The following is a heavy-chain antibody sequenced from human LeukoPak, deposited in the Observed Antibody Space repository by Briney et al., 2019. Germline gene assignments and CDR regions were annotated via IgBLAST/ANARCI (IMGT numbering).Heavy chain of an antibody. CDR1: GFTVSNNH. CDR2: TYTDTSA. D-gene: IGHD5-12*01. CDR3: ARDAARGYDPIYYFDY. J-gene: IGHJ4*02. V-gene: IGHV3-66*01. Sequence: GGSLRLSCAASGFTVSNNHMSWVRQAPGRGLEWVSLTYTDTSAYYADSVKGRFTISRDNSKNTLYLQMNSLRAEDTAVYYCARDAARGYDPIYYFDYWGQGTLVTVSS.